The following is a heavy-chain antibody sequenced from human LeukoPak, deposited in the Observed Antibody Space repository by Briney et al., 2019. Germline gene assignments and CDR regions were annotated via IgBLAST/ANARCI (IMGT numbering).Heavy chain of an antibody. V-gene: IGHV4-4*07. CDR1: GGSISSYY. Sequence: SATLSLTCTVSGGSISSYYWSWIWQHAGKGLEWIGRIYTSGSTNYNPSLKSRVTMSVDTSKNQFSLKLSSVTAADTAVYYCAREARSSANKNWFDPWGQGTLVTVSS. D-gene: IGHD1-26*01. J-gene: IGHJ5*02. CDR2: IYTSGST. CDR3: AREARSSANKNWFDP.